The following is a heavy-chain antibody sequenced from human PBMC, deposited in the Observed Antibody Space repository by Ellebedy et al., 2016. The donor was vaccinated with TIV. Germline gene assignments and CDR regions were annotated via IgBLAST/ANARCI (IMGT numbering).Heavy chain of an antibody. V-gene: IGHV5-51*01. CDR2: IYPADSDT. J-gene: IGHJ5*02. Sequence: GESLKISXKASGYFFNSYWIGWVRQLPGKGLEWLGIIYPADSDTRYSPSFEGQVTILVDKSITTAYLQWNSLKASDTAMYYCAKRDGDWGSWGQGTLVTVSS. CDR3: AKRDGDWGS. D-gene: IGHD2-21*01. CDR1: GYFFNSYW.